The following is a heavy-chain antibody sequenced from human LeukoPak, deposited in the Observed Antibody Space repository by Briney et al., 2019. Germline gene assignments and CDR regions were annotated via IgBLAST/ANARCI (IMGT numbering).Heavy chain of an antibody. Sequence: ASVKVSCKASGYIFTAYYIHWVRQAPGQGLEWMGWISPSSGGTNYAQKFQGRVTMTRDTSISTAYMELSGLTSDDTAVYYCARVTLGMWGQGTLVTVSS. CDR3: ARVTLGM. J-gene: IGHJ4*02. CDR1: GYIFTAYY. V-gene: IGHV1-2*02. CDR2: ISPSSGGT. D-gene: IGHD3-16*01.